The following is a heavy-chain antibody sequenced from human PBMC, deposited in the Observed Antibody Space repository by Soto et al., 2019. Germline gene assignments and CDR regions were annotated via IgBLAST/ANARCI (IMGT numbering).Heavy chain of an antibody. CDR1: GDTVTKYG. CDR2: ISFYDGHT. D-gene: IGHD6-19*01. J-gene: IGHJ4*02. Sequence: QVQLVQSGGEVKKPGASVKVSCKASGDTVTKYGISWVRQAPGQGLEWLGWISFYDGHTNYPLKLQDRITFTTDTSTRTASMELRSLTADDTAVYYCASAASIAVAGKETWGQGTLVTVSS. V-gene: IGHV1-18*01. CDR3: ASAASIAVAGKET.